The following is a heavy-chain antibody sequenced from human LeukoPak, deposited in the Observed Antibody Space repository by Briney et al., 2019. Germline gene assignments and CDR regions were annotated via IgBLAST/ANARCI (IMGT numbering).Heavy chain of an antibody. Sequence: PGGSLRLSCAASGFTFSNAWMSWVRQAPGKGLEWVGRIKSKTDGGTTDYAAPVKGRFTISRDDSKNTLYLQMNSLKTEDTAAYYCTAGGLRRGTDAFDIWGQGTMVTVSS. CDR3: TAGGLRRGTDAFDI. CDR2: IKSKTDGGTT. V-gene: IGHV3-15*01. J-gene: IGHJ3*02. CDR1: GFTFSNAW. D-gene: IGHD3-10*01.